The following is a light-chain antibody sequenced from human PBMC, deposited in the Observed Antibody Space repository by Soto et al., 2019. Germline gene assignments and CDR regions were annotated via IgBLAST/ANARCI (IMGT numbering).Light chain of an antibody. V-gene: IGKV3-11*01. CDR2: DAS. CDR3: QQRSNWPPLT. Sequence: EIVLTQSPATLSLSPGERATLSCSASQRVSSYLAGYQQKPGQAPSLLIYDASNRATGIPARFSGSGSGTDFTLAISILETEDFAVYYCQQRSNWPPLTFGGGTKVEIK. J-gene: IGKJ4*01. CDR1: QRVSSY.